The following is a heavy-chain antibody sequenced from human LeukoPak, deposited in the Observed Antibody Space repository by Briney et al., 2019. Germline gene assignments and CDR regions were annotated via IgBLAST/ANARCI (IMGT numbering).Heavy chain of an antibody. CDR1: GGSISSYY. V-gene: IGHV4-4*07. J-gene: IGHJ6*03. CDR2: IYTSGST. Sequence: PSETLSLTCTVSGGSISSYYWSWIRQPAGKGLEWIGRIYTSGSTNYNPSLKSRVTMSVDTSKNQFSLKLGSVTAADTAVYYCARETDNSSGYPTRYYYYYMDVWGKGTTVTISS. CDR3: ARETDNSSGYPTRYYYYYMDV. D-gene: IGHD3-22*01.